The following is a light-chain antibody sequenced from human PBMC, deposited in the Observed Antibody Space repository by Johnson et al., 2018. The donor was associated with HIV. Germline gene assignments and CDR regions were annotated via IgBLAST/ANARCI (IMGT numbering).Light chain of an antibody. V-gene: IGLV1-51*01. J-gene: IGLJ1*01. Sequence: QSVLTQPPSVSAAPGQKVTISCSGSSSNIGNNYVSWYQQLPGTAPKLLIYDNNKRPSGIPDRFSGSKSGTSATLDITGLQTGDEADYYCGTWDSSLSNFVFGIGTKVSVL. CDR2: DNN. CDR1: SSNIGNNY. CDR3: GTWDSSLSNFV.